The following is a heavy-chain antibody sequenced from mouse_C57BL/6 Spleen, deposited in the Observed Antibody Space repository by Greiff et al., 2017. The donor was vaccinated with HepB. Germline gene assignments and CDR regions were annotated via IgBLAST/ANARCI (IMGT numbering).Heavy chain of an antibody. CDR3: ARVITTVVHYFDY. V-gene: IGHV3-6*01. Sequence: EVKLVESGPGLVKPSQSLSLTCSVTGYSITSGYYWNWIRQFPGNKLEWMGYISYDGSNNYNPSLKNRISITRDTSKNQFFLKLNSVTTEDTATYYCARVITTVVHYFDYWGQGTTLTVSS. D-gene: IGHD1-1*01. CDR1: GYSITSGYY. CDR2: ISYDGSN. J-gene: IGHJ2*01.